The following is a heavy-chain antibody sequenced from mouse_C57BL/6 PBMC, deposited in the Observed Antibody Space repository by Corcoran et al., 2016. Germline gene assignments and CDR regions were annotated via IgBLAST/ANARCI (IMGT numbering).Heavy chain of an antibody. J-gene: IGHJ4*01. V-gene: IGHV1-26*01. CDR2: INPNTGGT. Sequence: EVKLQQSGPELVKPGASVKISCKASGYTFTDYYMNWVKHSHGKSLVWIGDINPNTGGTSYNQKFKGKATLTVDKSSSTAYMELRSLTSEHSAVYYCARSYYSNGDTTDYWRQGISFTFSA. D-gene: IGHD2-5*01. CDR1: GYTFTDYY. CDR3: ARSYYSNGDTTDY.